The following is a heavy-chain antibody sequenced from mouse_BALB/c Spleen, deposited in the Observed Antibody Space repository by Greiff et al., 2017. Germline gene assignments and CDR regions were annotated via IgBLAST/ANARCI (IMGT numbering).Heavy chain of an antibody. CDR1: GFSLTSYG. CDR2: IWSGGST. D-gene: IGHD2-14*01. Sequence: VQLQQSGPGLVQPSQSLSITCTVSGFSLTSYGVHWVRQSPGKGLEWLGVIWSGGSTDYNAAFISRLSISKDNSKSQVFFKMNSLQANDTAIYYCARNSYYGYDVPFAYWGQGTLVTVSA. CDR3: ARNSYYGYDVPFAY. J-gene: IGHJ3*01. V-gene: IGHV2-2*02.